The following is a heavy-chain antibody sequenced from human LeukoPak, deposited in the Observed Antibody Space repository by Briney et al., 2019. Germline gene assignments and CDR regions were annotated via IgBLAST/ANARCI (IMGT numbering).Heavy chain of an antibody. D-gene: IGHD3-22*01. Sequence: SVKVSCKASGGTFSSYVINWVRQAPGQGLEWMGSIIPIFGSANYAQRFQDRDTITADESTNTAHLELSSLRTQDTAVYYCARVQNFYDSSGYYAYWGQGTLVTVSS. CDR3: ARVQNFYDSSGYYAY. J-gene: IGHJ4*02. CDR2: IIPIFGSA. CDR1: GGTFSSYV. V-gene: IGHV1-69*13.